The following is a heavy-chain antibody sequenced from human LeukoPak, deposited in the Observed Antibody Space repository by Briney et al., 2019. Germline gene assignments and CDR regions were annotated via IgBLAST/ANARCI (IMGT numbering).Heavy chain of an antibody. CDR2: INHSGST. J-gene: IGHJ6*03. Sequence: GSLRLSCAASGFTFSSYAMSWVRQAPGKGLEWIGEINHSGSTNYNPSLKSRVTISVDTSKNQFSLKLSSVTAADTAVYYCARGHDYGGNTLGWYYYYYMDVWGKGTTVTVSS. CDR3: ARGHDYGGNTLGWYYYYYMDV. V-gene: IGHV4-34*01. D-gene: IGHD4-23*01. CDR1: GFTFSSYA.